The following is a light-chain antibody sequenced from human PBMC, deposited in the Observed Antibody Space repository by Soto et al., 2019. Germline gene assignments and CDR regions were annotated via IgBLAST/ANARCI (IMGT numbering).Light chain of an antibody. J-gene: IGKJ1*01. Sequence: EIVMTQSPATLSVSPGEIVTLSCRASLTMNNNIAWYQHKPGQAPRLLIFGASSRATGVPGRFSGSGFGTEFTLSISSLQSEDFAVYYCQQYNERPPWTFGQGTTVEMK. V-gene: IGKV3-15*01. CDR3: QQYNERPPWT. CDR1: LTMNNN. CDR2: GAS.